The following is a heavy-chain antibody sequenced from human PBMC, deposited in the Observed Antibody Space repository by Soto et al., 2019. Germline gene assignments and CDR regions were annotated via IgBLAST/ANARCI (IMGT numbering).Heavy chain of an antibody. CDR3: ARDRGYYDSSGYYYAFYYFDY. J-gene: IGHJ4*02. D-gene: IGHD3-22*01. V-gene: IGHV3-33*01. CDR1: GFTFSSYG. CDR2: IWYDGSNK. Sequence: QVQLVESGGGVVQPGRSLRLSCAASGFTFSSYGIHWVRQAPGKGLEWVAVIWYDGSNKYYADSVKGRFTISRDNSKNTLYLQMNSLRAEDTAVYYCARDRGYYDSSGYYYAFYYFDYWGQGTLVTVSS.